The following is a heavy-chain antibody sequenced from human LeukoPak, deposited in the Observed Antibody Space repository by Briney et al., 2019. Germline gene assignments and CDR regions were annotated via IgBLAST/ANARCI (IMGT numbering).Heavy chain of an antibody. CDR1: GGTFNNYA. V-gene: IGHV1-69*06. CDR3: ARASSDDTAMATPFAY. CDR2: ITPIFGTA. D-gene: IGHD5-18*01. Sequence: ASVKVSCKASGGTFNNYAISWVRQAPRQRLEWMGGITPIFGTANYVQKFQGRVTITADKSTSTAFMDLSRLRSEDTAIYYCARASSDDTAMATPFAYWGQGTPVTVSS. J-gene: IGHJ4*02.